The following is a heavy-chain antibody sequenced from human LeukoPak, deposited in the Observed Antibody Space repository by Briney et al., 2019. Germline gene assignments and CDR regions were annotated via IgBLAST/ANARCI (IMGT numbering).Heavy chain of an antibody. V-gene: IGHV3-30*03. J-gene: IGHJ5*02. Sequence: GGSLRLSCAASGFTFSSYGMHWVRQAPGKGLEWVAVVSYDESDKYHADSVKGRFTISRVNSKNTLYLQMNSLRAEDTAVYYCARELYNNAHWFDPWGQGTLVTVSS. CDR2: VSYDESDK. CDR1: GFTFSSYG. D-gene: IGHD5-24*01. CDR3: ARELYNNAHWFDP.